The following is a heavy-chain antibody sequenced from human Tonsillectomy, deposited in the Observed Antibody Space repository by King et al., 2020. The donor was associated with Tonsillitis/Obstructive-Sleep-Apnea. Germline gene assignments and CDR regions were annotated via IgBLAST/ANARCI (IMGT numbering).Heavy chain of an antibody. V-gene: IGHV3-30*04. CDR2: ISYDGSNK. CDR1: GFTFSSYA. J-gene: IGHJ6*03. CDR3: ARRPPFTMVRRLIDYYYYYMDV. D-gene: IGHD3-10*01. Sequence: VQLVESGGGVVQPGRSLRLSCAASGFTFSSYAIHWVRQAPGKGLEWVAVISYDGSNKYYADSVKGRFTISRDNSKTTLYLQMNSLRAEDTAVYYCARRPPFTMVRRLIDYYYYYMDVWGKGTTVTVSS.